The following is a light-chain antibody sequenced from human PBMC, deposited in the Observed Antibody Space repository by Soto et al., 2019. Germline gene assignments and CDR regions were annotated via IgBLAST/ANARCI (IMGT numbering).Light chain of an antibody. J-gene: IGKJ1*01. CDR3: QHDNSYSST. V-gene: IGKV1-5*01. CDR1: HSITIW. CDR2: DAY. Sequence: DIQMTQSPSTLSASVGDRVTITCRASHSITIWWAWYQQKPGKAPKLLIFDAYSLESGVPSRFSGSAAGTEFTLTVSSLQPDDFAPDSCQHDNSYSSTFDQGPVVEIK.